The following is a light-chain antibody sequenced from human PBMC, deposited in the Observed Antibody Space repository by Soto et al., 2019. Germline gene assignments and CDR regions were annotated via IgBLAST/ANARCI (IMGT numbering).Light chain of an antibody. CDR2: EAS. J-gene: IGKJ2*01. CDR3: QQYNSYST. CDR1: QSISNW. Sequence: DIQMTQSPSTLSAFVGDSVTITCRASQSISNWLAWYQQKPGKAPKVLIYEASSLESGVPSRFSGTGFGTEFTLTISSLQPDDFATYYCQQYNSYSTFGQGTKLEIK. V-gene: IGKV1-5*03.